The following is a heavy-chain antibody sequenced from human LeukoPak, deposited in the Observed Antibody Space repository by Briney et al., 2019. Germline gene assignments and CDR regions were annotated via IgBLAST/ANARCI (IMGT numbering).Heavy chain of an antibody. V-gene: IGHV3-30-3*01. CDR1: GFTFSSYA. D-gene: IGHD3-22*01. J-gene: IGHJ4*02. Sequence: PGRSLRLSCAASGFTFSSYAMHWVRQAPGKGLEWVAVISYDGSNKYYADSVKGRFTISRDNSKNTLYLQMNSLRAEDTAVYYCASPVSGYYYDSSGALDYWGQGTLVTASS. CDR2: ISYDGSNK. CDR3: ASPVSGYYYDSSGALDY.